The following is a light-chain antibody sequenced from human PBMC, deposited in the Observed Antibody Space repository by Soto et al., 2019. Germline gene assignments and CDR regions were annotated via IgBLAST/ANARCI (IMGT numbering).Light chain of an antibody. CDR2: GAS. Sequence: EIVLTQSPCTLSLSPGEGATLSCRASQTISSFLAWYQQKRGQAPRLLIYGASSRATGIPDRFSGSGSGTDFTLTISSLQSEDFAVYYCQQYDNWPWTFGQGTKVDIK. J-gene: IGKJ1*01. CDR3: QQYDNWPWT. V-gene: IGKV3D-15*01. CDR1: QTISSF.